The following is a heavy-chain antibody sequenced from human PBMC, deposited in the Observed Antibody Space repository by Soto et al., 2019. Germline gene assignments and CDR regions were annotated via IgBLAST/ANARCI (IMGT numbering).Heavy chain of an antibody. CDR2: IIPIFGTA. J-gene: IGHJ3*02. Sequence: SVKVSCKASGGTFSSYAISWVRQAPGQGLEWMGGIIPIFGTANYAQKFQGRVTITADKSTSTAYMELSSLRSEDTAVYYCAGGMRRITMIAVVITNDAFDIWGQGTMVTVSS. V-gene: IGHV1-69*06. CDR1: GGTFSSYA. CDR3: AGGMRRITMIAVVITNDAFDI. D-gene: IGHD3-22*01.